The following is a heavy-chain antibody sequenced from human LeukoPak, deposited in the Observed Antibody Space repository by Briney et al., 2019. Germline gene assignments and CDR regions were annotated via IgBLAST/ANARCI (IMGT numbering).Heavy chain of an antibody. CDR1: GFTFGDYV. V-gene: IGHV3-48*04. CDR3: ARVGYGGNLFVYY. D-gene: IGHD4-23*01. J-gene: IGHJ4*02. Sequence: GGSLRLSCAASGFTFGDYVMSWVRQAPGKGLEWVSYISSSSNTIYYADSVKGRFTISRDNAKNSLYLQMNSLRADDTAMYYCARVGYGGNLFVYYWGQGTLVTVSS. CDR2: ISSSSNTI.